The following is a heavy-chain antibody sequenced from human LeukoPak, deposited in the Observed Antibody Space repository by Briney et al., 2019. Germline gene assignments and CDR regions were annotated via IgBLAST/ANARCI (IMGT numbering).Heavy chain of an antibody. CDR1: GFTFSSYE. V-gene: IGHV3-23*01. Sequence: GGSLGLSCAASGFTFSSYEMNWVRQAPGKGLEWVSGISERGGSTNYADSVKGRFIISRDTSKSTVYLQMNSLRVEDTAVYFCAKRGIVIRAVIIIGFHKEAYYFDYWGQGILVTVSS. D-gene: IGHD3-10*01. CDR2: ISERGGST. J-gene: IGHJ4*02. CDR3: AKRGIVIRAVIIIGFHKEAYYFDY.